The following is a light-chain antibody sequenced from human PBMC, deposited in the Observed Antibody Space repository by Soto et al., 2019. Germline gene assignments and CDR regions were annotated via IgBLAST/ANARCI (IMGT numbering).Light chain of an antibody. Sequence: EIVMTQSPATLSVSPGERATLSCRASQSVSSNLAWYQQKPGQAPRLLIYGASTRATGIPARFSGSGSGTEFTLTISSLQFEDFGVYYYQEYNNWPIPFGQGTRLEIK. V-gene: IGKV3-15*01. CDR1: QSVSSN. J-gene: IGKJ5*01. CDR3: QEYNNWPIP. CDR2: GAS.